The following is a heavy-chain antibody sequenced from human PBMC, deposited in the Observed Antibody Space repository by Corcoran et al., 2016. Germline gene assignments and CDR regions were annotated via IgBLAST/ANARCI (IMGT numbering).Heavy chain of an antibody. D-gene: IGHD2-21*02. CDR3: ARGALAYCGGDCYRGFDP. J-gene: IGHJ5*02. CDR2: IYYSGST. Sequence: QVQLQESGPGLVKPSETLSLTCTVSGGSISSYYWSWIRQPPGKGLEWIGYIYYSGSTNYNPSLKSRVTISVDTSKNQFSLKRSSVTAADTAVYYCARGALAYCGGDCYRGFDPWGQGTLVTVSS. V-gene: IGHV4-59*01. CDR1: GGSISSYY.